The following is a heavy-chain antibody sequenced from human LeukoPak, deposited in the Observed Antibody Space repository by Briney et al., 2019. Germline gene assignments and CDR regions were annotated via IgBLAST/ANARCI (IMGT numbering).Heavy chain of an antibody. CDR2: INHSGST. CDR1: GGSFSGYY. Sequence: PSETLSLTCAVYGGSFSGYYWSWIRQPPGKGLEWIGEINHSGSTNYNPSLKCRVTISVDTSKNQFSLKLSSVTAADTAVYYCARGDRTCSTSCYFSYYYYYGMDVWGQGTTVTVSS. V-gene: IGHV4-34*01. CDR3: ARGDRTCSTSCYFSYYYYYGMDV. J-gene: IGHJ6*02. D-gene: IGHD2-2*01.